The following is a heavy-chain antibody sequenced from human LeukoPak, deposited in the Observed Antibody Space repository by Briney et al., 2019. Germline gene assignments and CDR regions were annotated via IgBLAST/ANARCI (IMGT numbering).Heavy chain of an antibody. V-gene: IGHV4-34*01. CDR2: INHSGST. CDR1: GGSSSGYY. Sequence: SEALSLTCAVYGGSSSGYYWSWIRQPPGKGLEWIGEINHSGSTNYNPSLKSRVTISVDTSKNQFSLKLSSVTAADTAVYYCARDTSIAARQLYYGMDVWGQGTTVTVSS. D-gene: IGHD6-6*01. CDR3: ARDTSIAARQLYYGMDV. J-gene: IGHJ6*02.